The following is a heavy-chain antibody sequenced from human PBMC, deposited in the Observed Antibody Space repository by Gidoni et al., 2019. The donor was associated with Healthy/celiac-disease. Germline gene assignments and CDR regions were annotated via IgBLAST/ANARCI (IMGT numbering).Heavy chain of an antibody. V-gene: IGHV3-33*01. CDR1: GFTFSSYG. J-gene: IGHJ6*02. CDR2: IWYDGSNK. D-gene: IGHD2-21*01. Sequence: QVQLVESGGGVVQPGRSLRLSCAASGFTFSSYGMHWVRQAPGKGLEWVAVIWYDGSNKYYADSVKGRFTISRDNSKNTLYLQMNSLRAEDTAVYYCARDFVPHAYYYGMDVWGQGTTVTVSS. CDR3: ARDFVPHAYYYGMDV.